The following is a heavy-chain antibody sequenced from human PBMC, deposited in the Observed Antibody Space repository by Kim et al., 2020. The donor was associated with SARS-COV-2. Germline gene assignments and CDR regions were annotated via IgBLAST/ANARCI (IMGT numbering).Heavy chain of an antibody. D-gene: IGHD2-2*01. J-gene: IGHJ4*02. V-gene: IGHV3-23*01. CDR3: ANPNIRAGVPALPGY. CDR2: IANSGGAT. CDR1: GFTFSNYG. Sequence: GGSLRLSCAASGFTFSNYGMTWVRQAPGKGLEWVSGIANSGGATYYADSVRGRFTISRDNSKNTLYLQMNSLSVEDTAVYYCANPNIRAGVPALPGYWGPGTLVTVSS.